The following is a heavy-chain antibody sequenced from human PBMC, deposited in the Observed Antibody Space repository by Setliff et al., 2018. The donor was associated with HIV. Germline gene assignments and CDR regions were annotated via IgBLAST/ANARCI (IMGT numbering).Heavy chain of an antibody. V-gene: IGHV4-59*12. J-gene: IGHJ4*02. CDR2: VYNSAST. CDR1: GSSLSYYY. D-gene: IGHD5-12*01. CDR3: ARANGYSGYRPIDY. Sequence: SETLSLTCSVSGSSLSYYYWSWIRQTPGKGLEWMAYVYNSASTRYNPSLASRVTVSIDTSKNQFSLNLTSVTAADTAVYYCARANGYSGYRPIDYWGQGTLVTV.